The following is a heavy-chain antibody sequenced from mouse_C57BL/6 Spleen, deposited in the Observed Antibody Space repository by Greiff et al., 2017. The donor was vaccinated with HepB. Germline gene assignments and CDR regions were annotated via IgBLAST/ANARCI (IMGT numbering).Heavy chain of an antibody. Sequence: VQLQQPGAELVKPGASVKMSCKASGYTFTSYWITWVKQRTGQGLEWIGDIYPGSGSTNYNEKFKSKATLTVDTSSSTAYMQHSSLTSEDSAVYYCARPYYGSSYNYAMDYWGQGTSVTVSS. CDR3: ARPYYGSSYNYAMDY. CDR2: IYPGSGST. D-gene: IGHD1-1*01. CDR1: GYTFTSYW. J-gene: IGHJ4*01. V-gene: IGHV1-55*01.